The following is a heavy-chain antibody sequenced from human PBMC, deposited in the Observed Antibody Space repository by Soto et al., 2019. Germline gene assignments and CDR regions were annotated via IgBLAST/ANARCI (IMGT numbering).Heavy chain of an antibody. CDR1: GFSFSTYN. V-gene: IGHV3-21*01. CDR3: ARGCSGGSCYPGMDV. D-gene: IGHD2-15*01. J-gene: IGHJ6*02. Sequence: GGSLRLSCAASGFSFSTYNMNWVRQAPGKGLEWLSSISSSGYIFSTDSVRGRFTISRDNAKNSVYLQINSLRAEDTAVYFCARGCSGGSCYPGMDVWGQGTTVTVSS. CDR2: ISSSGYI.